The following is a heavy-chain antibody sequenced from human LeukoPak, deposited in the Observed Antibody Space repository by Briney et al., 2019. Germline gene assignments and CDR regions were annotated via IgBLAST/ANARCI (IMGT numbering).Heavy chain of an antibody. J-gene: IGHJ4*02. CDR1: GGSINSHY. V-gene: IGHV4-59*08. CDR2: IYYTGKN. D-gene: IGHD5-12*01. Sequence: SETLCLSCAVSGGSINSHYRGWIRQPPGKGLQWIGDIYYTGKNNYNPSLKSRVTISLDTSKDHLSLNLTSVLAADTAIYYCVRRDTGLHYFDYWGERMSASVSS. CDR3: VRRDTGLHYFDY.